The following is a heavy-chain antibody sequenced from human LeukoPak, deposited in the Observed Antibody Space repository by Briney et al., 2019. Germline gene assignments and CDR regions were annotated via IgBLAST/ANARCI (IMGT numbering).Heavy chain of an antibody. CDR1: GYTFTGYY. J-gene: IGHJ5*02. Sequence: ASVKVSCKASGYTFTGYYMHWVRQAPGQGLEWMGRINPNSGGTNCAQKFQGRVTMTRDTSISTAYMELSRLRSDDTAVYHCARVQLRFLEWLLYPWGQGTLVTVSS. V-gene: IGHV1-2*06. CDR2: INPNSGGT. D-gene: IGHD3-3*01. CDR3: ARVQLRFLEWLLYP.